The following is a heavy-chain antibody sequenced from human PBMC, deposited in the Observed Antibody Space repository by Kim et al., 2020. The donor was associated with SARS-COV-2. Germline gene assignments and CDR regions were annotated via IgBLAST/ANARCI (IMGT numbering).Heavy chain of an antibody. CDR3: ARTIVVGATKRVWYDY. V-gene: IGHV2-5*02. CDR2: IYWDDDK. D-gene: IGHD2-21*01. Sequence: SGPTLVNPTQTLTLTCTFSGFSLSTSGVGVGWIRQPPGKALEWLALIYWDDDKRYSPSLKSRLTITKDTSKNQVVLTMTNMDPVDTATYYCARTIVVGATKRVWYDYWGQGTLVTVSS. J-gene: IGHJ4*02. CDR1: GFSLSTSGVG.